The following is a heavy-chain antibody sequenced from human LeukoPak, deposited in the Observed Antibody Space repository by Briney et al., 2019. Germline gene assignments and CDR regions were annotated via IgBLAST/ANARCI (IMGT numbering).Heavy chain of an antibody. Sequence: GESLKISCKGSGYSFTNYWIGWVRQMPGKGLEWMGIIYPGDSHTRYSPSFQGQVTISADRSISTAYLQWSSLKASDTAMYYCARLDIVLVPATEYYFDYWGQGTLVTVSS. V-gene: IGHV5-51*01. D-gene: IGHD2-2*03. CDR2: IYPGDSHT. J-gene: IGHJ4*02. CDR3: ARLDIVLVPATEYYFDY. CDR1: GYSFTNYW.